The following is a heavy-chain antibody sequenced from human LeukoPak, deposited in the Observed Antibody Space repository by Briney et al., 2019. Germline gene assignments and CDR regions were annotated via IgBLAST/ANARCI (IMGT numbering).Heavy chain of an antibody. CDR2: IYYSGST. V-gene: IGHV4-59*12. CDR1: SDSFSLYY. CDR3: V. J-gene: IGHJ6*03. Sequence: SETLSLTCTVSSDSFSLYYWSWIRQPAGKGLEWIGYIYYSGSTNYNPSLKSRVTISVDTSKNQFSLNRISVTAADTAYYMDVWGKRTTVTGSS.